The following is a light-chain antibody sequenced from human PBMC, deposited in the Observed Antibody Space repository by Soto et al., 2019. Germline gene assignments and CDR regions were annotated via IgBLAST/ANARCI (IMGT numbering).Light chain of an antibody. CDR1: SGSIASNY. CDR2: EDN. V-gene: IGLV6-57*03. Sequence: NFMLTQPHSVSESPGKTVTISCTRSSGSIASNYVQWYQQRPGSAPTTVIYEDNQRPSGVPDRFSGSIDSSSNSASLTISGLKTEDEADYYWQSYDSSNSVVFGGGTKVTVL. CDR3: QSYDSSNSVV. J-gene: IGLJ2*01.